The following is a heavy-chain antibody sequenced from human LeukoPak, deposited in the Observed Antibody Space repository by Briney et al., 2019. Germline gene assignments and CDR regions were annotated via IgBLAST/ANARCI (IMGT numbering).Heavy chain of an antibody. Sequence: GSLRLSCAASGFTFSSYSMNWVRQAPGKGLEWVSVIYSGGSTYYADSVKGRFTISRDNSKNTLYLQMNSLRAEDTAVYYCARKTDSGGQGDYWGPGTLVTVSS. J-gene: IGHJ4*02. CDR1: GFTFSSYS. CDR2: IYSGGST. D-gene: IGHD3-22*01. CDR3: ARKTDSGGQGDY. V-gene: IGHV3-66*01.